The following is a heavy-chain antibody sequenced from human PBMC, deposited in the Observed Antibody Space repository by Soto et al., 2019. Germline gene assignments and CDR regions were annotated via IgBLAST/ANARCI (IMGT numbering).Heavy chain of an antibody. CDR2: ISYDGSNK. CDR3: AKDVVVGATTGLGDYYYYYGMDV. CDR1: GFTFSSYG. V-gene: IGHV3-30*18. D-gene: IGHD1-26*01. Sequence: QVQLVESGGGVVQPGRSLRLSCAASGFTFSSYGMHWVRQAPGKGLEWVAVISYDGSNKYYADSVKGRFTISRDNSKNTLYLHMNSRRAEDTAVYYCAKDVVVGATTGLGDYYYYYGMDVWGQGTTVTVAS. J-gene: IGHJ6*02.